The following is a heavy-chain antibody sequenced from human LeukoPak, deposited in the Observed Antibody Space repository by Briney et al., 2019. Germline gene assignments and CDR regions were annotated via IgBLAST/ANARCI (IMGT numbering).Heavy chain of an antibody. V-gene: IGHV1-18*01. CDR1: GYTFTNYG. J-gene: IGHJ4*02. CDR3: ARERESSNTWTAIAY. CDR2: MSTNT. Sequence: ASVKVSCKTSGYTFTNYGITWVRQAPGQGLEWMAWMSTNTNYARKFQGRVTLTPDTSTSTAYMELRSLRSDDTAVYYCARERESSNTWTAIAYWGQGTLVTISS. D-gene: IGHD6-13*01.